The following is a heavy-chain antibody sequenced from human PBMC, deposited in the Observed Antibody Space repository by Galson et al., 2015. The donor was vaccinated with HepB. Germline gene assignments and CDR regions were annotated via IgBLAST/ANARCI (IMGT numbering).Heavy chain of an antibody. CDR3: AAVDYYDSSGPYWYFDL. CDR1: GFTFTSSA. CDR2: IVVGSGNT. D-gene: IGHD3-22*01. J-gene: IGHJ2*01. V-gene: IGHV1-58*01. Sequence: SVKVSCKASGFTFTSSAVQWVRQARGQRLEWIGWIVVGSGNTNYAQKFQERVTITRDMSTSTAYMELSSLRSEDTAVYYCAAVDYYDSSGPYWYFDLWGRGTLVTVSS.